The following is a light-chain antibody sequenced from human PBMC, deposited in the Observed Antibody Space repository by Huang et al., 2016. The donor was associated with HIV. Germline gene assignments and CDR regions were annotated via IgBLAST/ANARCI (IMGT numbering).Light chain of an antibody. CDR3: QQYDDWPPWT. CDR2: DAS. J-gene: IGKJ1*01. Sequence: EIVMTQSPATLSVSPGERATLSCRASQNISRLAWYQQKPGQAPRLLIYDASSRATGIPARFSGSGSGTEVTLTVSSLQSEDFALYYCQQYDDWPPWTFGQGTQVDIK. CDR1: QNISR. V-gene: IGKV3-15*01.